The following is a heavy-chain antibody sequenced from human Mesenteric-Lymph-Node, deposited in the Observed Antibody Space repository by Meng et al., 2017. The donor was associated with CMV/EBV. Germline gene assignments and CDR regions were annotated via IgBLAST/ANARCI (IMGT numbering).Heavy chain of an antibody. CDR3: ASGGYSSGWYNQFDS. D-gene: IGHD6-19*01. CDR1: GFTFSSYR. Sequence: SGFTFSSYRLHWVRQAPGKGLEWVSSISSSSSYIYYADSVKGRFTISRDNAKNSLHLQMNSLRAEDTAVYYCASGGYSSGWYNQFDSWGQGTLVTVSS. CDR2: ISSSSSYI. J-gene: IGHJ4*02. V-gene: IGHV3-21*01.